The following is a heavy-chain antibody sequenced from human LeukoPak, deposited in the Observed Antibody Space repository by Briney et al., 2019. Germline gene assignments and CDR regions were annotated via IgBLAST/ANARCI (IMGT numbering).Heavy chain of an antibody. Sequence: ASVKVSCKASGYTFTGYYMHWVRQAPGQGLEWMGIINPSGGSTSYAQKFQGRVTMTRDMSTSTIYMELSSLRSEDTAVYYCARVPSGYLDYWGQGTLVTVSS. CDR3: ARVPSGYLDY. V-gene: IGHV1-46*01. J-gene: IGHJ4*02. CDR2: INPSGGST. D-gene: IGHD3-22*01. CDR1: GYTFTGYY.